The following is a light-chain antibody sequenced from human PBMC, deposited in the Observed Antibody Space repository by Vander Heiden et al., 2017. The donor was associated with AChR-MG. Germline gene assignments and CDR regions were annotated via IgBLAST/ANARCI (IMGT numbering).Light chain of an antibody. CDR3: QRSHKLPFT. Sequence: DIQRTHSPSPLSAPVEDRLTFTGQPSEDNTIYLKWHQQKPGKAPKLLIYDASDLETGVQSRFSGSGSGTDFTITISILHPEDFATYYCQRSHKLPFTFGGGTKVVI. J-gene: IGKJ4*01. V-gene: IGKV1-33*01. CDR2: DAS. CDR1: EDNTIY.